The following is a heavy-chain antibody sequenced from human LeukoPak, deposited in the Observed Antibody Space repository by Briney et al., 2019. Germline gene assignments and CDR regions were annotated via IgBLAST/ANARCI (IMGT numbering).Heavy chain of an antibody. CDR2: VDTDGSST. Sequence: GGSLRLSCAAPGFTFSTYWMHWVRQAPGRGLVWVSRVDTDGSSTAYADSVKGRFTISRDNAKNTLYLQMNSLRVEDTAVYYCARGHKGWFDPWGQGTLVTVSS. V-gene: IGHV3-74*01. J-gene: IGHJ5*02. CDR3: ARGHKGWFDP. CDR1: GFTFSTYW.